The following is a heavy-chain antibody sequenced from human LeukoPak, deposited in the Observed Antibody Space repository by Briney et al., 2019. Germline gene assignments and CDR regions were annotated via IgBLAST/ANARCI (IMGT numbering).Heavy chain of an antibody. CDR3: AKDLVRITIFGVVIPPGYYMDV. CDR2: ISGSGGST. D-gene: IGHD3-3*01. Sequence: GGSLRLFCAASGFTFSSYAMSWVRQAPGKGLGWDSAISGSGGSTYYADSVKGRFTISRDNSKNTLYLQMNSLRAEDTAVYYCAKDLVRITIFGVVIPPGYYMDVWGKGTTVTVSS. V-gene: IGHV3-23*01. CDR1: GFTFSSYA. J-gene: IGHJ6*03.